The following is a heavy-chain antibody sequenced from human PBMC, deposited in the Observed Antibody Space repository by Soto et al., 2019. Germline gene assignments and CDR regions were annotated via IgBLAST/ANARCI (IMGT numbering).Heavy chain of an antibody. Sequence: ASVKVSCKASGYTFTSYGISWVRQAPGQGLEWMGWISAYNGNTNYAQKLQGRVTMTTDTTTSTAYRELRSLRSDDTAVYYFARDPIRSGSYYNQHYFDYWGQGTLVTVSS. V-gene: IGHV1-18*01. D-gene: IGHD3-10*01. CDR3: ARDPIRSGSYYNQHYFDY. J-gene: IGHJ4*02. CDR2: ISAYNGNT. CDR1: GYTFTSYG.